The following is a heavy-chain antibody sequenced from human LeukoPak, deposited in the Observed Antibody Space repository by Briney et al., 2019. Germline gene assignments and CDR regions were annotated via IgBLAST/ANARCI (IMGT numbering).Heavy chain of an antibody. D-gene: IGHD4-11*01. Sequence: ASVKVSCKASGYTFTSYGISWVRQAPGQGLEWMGWISAYNGNTNYAQKLQGRVTMTTDTYTSTAYMELRSLRSDDTAVYYRARVDYSNVIFDYWGQGTLVTVSS. CDR2: ISAYNGNT. V-gene: IGHV1-18*01. CDR3: ARVDYSNVIFDY. CDR1: GYTFTSYG. J-gene: IGHJ4*02.